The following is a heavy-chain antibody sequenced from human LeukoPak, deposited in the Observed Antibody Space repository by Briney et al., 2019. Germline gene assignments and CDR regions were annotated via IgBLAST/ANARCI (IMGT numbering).Heavy chain of an antibody. Sequence: GASVEVSCKASGYTFTGYYMHWVRQAPGQGLEWMGWINPNSGGTNYAQKFQGRVTMTRDTSISTAYMELSRLRSDDTAVYYCARVIVGATAFAYWGQGTLVTVSS. D-gene: IGHD1-26*01. CDR2: INPNSGGT. V-gene: IGHV1-2*02. J-gene: IGHJ4*02. CDR1: GYTFTGYY. CDR3: ARVIVGATAFAY.